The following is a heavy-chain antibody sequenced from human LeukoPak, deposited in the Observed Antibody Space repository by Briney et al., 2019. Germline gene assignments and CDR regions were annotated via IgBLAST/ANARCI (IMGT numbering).Heavy chain of an antibody. CDR2: INPNSGGT. Sequence: ASVKVSCKASGYTLTGYYMHWVRQAPGQGLEWMGWINPNSGGTNYAQKFQGRVTMTRDTSISTAYMELSRLRSDDTAVYYCARAGDYGDYLLDYWGQGTLVTVSS. V-gene: IGHV1-2*02. D-gene: IGHD4-17*01. CDR3: ARAGDYGDYLLDY. J-gene: IGHJ4*02. CDR1: GYTLTGYY.